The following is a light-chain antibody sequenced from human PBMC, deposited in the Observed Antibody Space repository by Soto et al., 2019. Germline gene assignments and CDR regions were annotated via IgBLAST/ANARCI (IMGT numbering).Light chain of an antibody. CDR1: QGISSY. J-gene: IGKJ5*01. Sequence: AIRMTQSPSSFSASTGDIVRMTFRASQGISSYLAWYQQKPGKAPKLLIYAASPLQSGVPSRFSGSGSGTDFTLSIASLQAEDFGTYYCQEYNRLPITFGQGTRLEIK. CDR3: QEYNRLPIT. V-gene: IGKV1-8*01. CDR2: AAS.